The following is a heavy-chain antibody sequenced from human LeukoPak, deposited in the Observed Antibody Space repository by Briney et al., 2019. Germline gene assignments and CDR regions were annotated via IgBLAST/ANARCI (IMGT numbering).Heavy chain of an antibody. V-gene: IGHV4-59*01. CDR2: TFGTETT. CDR1: RSPMSGYY. CDR3: ARGSVTPDAGY. Sequence: SETLSLTCSVSRSPMSGYYWSWIRQPPGKGLEWIGYTFGTETTDYNPSLKSRLVIPVDTSKNQVSLTLNSVTAADTAFYYCARGSVTPDAGYWGPGILVTVSS. D-gene: IGHD4-17*01. J-gene: IGHJ4*02.